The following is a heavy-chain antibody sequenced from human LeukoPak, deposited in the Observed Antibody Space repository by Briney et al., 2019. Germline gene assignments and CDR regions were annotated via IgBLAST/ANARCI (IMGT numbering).Heavy chain of an antibody. D-gene: IGHD5-24*01. Sequence: GGSLRLSCAASGFTFSSYAMHWVRQAPGKGLEWVAVISYDGSNKYYADSVKGRFTISRDNSKNTLYLQMNSLRAEDTAVYYCARGRGKISRDGYPLHAFDIWGQGTMVTVSS. V-gene: IGHV3-30-3*01. J-gene: IGHJ3*02. CDR3: ARGRGKISRDGYPLHAFDI. CDR2: ISYDGSNK. CDR1: GFTFSSYA.